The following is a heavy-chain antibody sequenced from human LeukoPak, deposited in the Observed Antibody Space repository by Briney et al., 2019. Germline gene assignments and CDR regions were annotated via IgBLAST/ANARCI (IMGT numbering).Heavy chain of an antibody. CDR1: GGTFSSYA. D-gene: IGHD3-22*01. V-gene: IGHV1-69*05. J-gene: IGHJ4*02. Sequence: VASVKVSCKASGGTFSSYAISWVRQAPGQGLEWMGRIIPIFGTANYAQKFQGRVTITTDESTSTAYMELSSLRSEDTAVYYCARAAWYYYDSSGYYYLAGFDYWGQVTLVTVSS. CDR2: IIPIFGTA. CDR3: ARAAWYYYDSSGYYYLAGFDY.